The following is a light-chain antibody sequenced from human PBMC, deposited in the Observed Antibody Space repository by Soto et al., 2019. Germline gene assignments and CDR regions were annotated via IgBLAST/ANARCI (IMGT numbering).Light chain of an antibody. Sequence: QSALTQPRSVSGSPGQSVTISCTGTSSDVGGYNYVSWYQQHPGKAPKLMIYDVSKRPSGVPDRFSGSKSGNTASLTIPGLQAEDEADYYCCSYAGTDVVFGGGTKLTVL. V-gene: IGLV2-11*01. CDR2: DVS. CDR1: SSDVGGYNY. J-gene: IGLJ2*01. CDR3: CSYAGTDVV.